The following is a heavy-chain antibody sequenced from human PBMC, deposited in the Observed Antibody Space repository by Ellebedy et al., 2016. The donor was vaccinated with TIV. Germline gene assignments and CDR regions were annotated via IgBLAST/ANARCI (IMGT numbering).Heavy chain of an antibody. J-gene: IGHJ5*02. CDR2: ISYDGSNK. Sequence: GESLKISXAASGFTFSSYAMHWVRQAPGKGLEWVAVISYDGSNKYYADSVKGRFTISRDNSKNTLYLQMNSLRAEDTAVYYCARDGLDPWGQGTLVTVSS. CDR3: ARDGLDP. V-gene: IGHV3-30-3*01. CDR1: GFTFSSYA.